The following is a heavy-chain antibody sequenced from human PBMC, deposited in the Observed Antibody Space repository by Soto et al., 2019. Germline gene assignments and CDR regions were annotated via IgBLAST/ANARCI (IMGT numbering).Heavy chain of an antibody. CDR2: IYHSGST. D-gene: IGHD2-15*01. CDR1: GGSISSYY. J-gene: IGHJ3*02. CDR3: AREGSLTCSGGSCVLGAFDI. V-gene: IGHV4-59*01. Sequence: SETLSLTCTVSGGSISSYYWSWIRQPPGKGLEWIGYIYHSGSTNYNPSLKSRVTISVDTSKNQFSLKLSSVTAADTAVYYCAREGSLTCSGGSCVLGAFDIWGQGTMVTVSS.